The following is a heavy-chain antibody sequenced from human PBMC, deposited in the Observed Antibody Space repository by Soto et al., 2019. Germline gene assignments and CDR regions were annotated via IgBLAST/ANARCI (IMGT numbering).Heavy chain of an antibody. V-gene: IGHV3-30*18. CDR1: GFTFSSYG. J-gene: IGHJ4*02. D-gene: IGHD3-9*01. Sequence: PGGSLRLYCAASGFTFSSYGMHWVRQAPGKGLEWVAVISYDGSNKYYADSVKGRFTISRDNSKNTLYLQMNSLRAEDTAVYYCAKVFLTQEKTGYFDYWGQGTLVTVSS. CDR3: AKVFLTQEKTGYFDY. CDR2: ISYDGSNK.